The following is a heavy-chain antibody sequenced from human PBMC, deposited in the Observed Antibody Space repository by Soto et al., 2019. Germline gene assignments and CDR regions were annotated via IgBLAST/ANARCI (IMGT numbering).Heavy chain of an antibody. J-gene: IGHJ5*02. V-gene: IGHV4-30-4*01. CDR3: ARVPSP. CDR2: IYHRGNT. CDR1: GGSLSDGDYF. Sequence: SETLSLTCSVSGGSLSDGDYFWSWIRQPPGKGLEWIGHIYHRGNTYTNPYLKSRLTISVDTSKNQFSLNLNSVTAADTAVYYCARVPSPWGQGTLVTVSS.